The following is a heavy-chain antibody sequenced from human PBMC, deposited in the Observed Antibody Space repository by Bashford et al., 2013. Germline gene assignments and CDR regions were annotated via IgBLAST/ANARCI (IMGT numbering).Heavy chain of an antibody. D-gene: IGHD6-13*01. CDR2: IYYSGST. J-gene: IGHJ6*02. CDR3: ARADHRAATHYYYYGMDV. Sequence: SETLSLTCTVSGGSISSYYWSWIRQPPGKGLEWIGYIYYSGSTNYNPSLKSRVTISVDTSKNQFSLKLSSVTAADTAVYYCARADHRAATHYYYYGMDVWGRRDHGHRLL. CDR1: GGSISSYY. V-gene: IGHV4-59*08.